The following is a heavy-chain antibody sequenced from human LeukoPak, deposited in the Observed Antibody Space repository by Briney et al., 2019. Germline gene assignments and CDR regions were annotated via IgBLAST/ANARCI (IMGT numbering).Heavy chain of an antibody. J-gene: IGHJ6*02. CDR2: TYYRSKWYN. Sequence: QTLSLTCAISGDSVSSNSAGWNWIRLSPSRGLEWLGRTYYRSKWYNDYAVSVESRITINPDTSKNQFSLQLNSVTPEDTAVYYCARWAAGHGMDVWGQGTTVTVS. CDR3: ARWAAGHGMDV. D-gene: IGHD6-13*01. V-gene: IGHV6-1*01. CDR1: GDSVSSNSAG.